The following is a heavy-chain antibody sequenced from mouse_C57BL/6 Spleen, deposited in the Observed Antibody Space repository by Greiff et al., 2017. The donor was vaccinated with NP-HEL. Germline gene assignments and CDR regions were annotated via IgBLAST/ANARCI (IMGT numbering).Heavy chain of an antibody. D-gene: IGHD2-3*01. CDR1: GYTFTSYW. CDR3: ARLDDGYYGYAMDY. CDR2: IDPNSGGT. Sequence: QVQLQQSGAELVKPGASVKLSCKASGYTFTSYWMHWVKQRPGRGLEWIGRIDPNSGGTKYNEKFKSKATLTVDKPSSTAYMQLNSLTSEDSAVYYCARLDDGYYGYAMDYWGQGTSVTVSS. J-gene: IGHJ4*01. V-gene: IGHV1-72*01.